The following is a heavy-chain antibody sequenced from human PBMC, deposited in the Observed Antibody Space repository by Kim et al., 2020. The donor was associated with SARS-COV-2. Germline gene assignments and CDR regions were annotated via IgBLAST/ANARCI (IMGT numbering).Heavy chain of an antibody. CDR3: ARDCRRSSWAV. Sequence: SETLSLTCTVSGGSISSSSYYWGWIRQPPGKGLEWIGSIYYSGSTYYNPSLKSRVTISVDTSKNQFSLKLSSVTAADTAVYYCARDCRRSSWAVWGQGTL. CDR2: IYYSGST. V-gene: IGHV4-39*07. J-gene: IGHJ4*02. D-gene: IGHD6-13*01. CDR1: GGSISSSSYY.